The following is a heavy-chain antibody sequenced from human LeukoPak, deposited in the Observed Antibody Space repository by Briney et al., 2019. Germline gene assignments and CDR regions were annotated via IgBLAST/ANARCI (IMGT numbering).Heavy chain of an antibody. CDR1: GGSISSYY. J-gene: IGHJ4*02. Sequence: SETLSLTCTVSGGSISSYYWSWIRQPPGKGLEWIGYIYYSGSTNYNPSLKSRVTISVDTSKNQFSLKLSSVTAADTAVYYCARPSSSWRVVDYRGQGTLVTVSS. D-gene: IGHD6-13*01. CDR2: IYYSGST. V-gene: IGHV4-59*01. CDR3: ARPSSSWRVVDY.